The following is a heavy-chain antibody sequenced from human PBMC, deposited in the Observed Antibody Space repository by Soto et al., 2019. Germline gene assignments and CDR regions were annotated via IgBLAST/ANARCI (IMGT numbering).Heavy chain of an antibody. V-gene: IGHV1-8*01. CDR2: MNPNSGNT. CDR3: ARVEAARYYYGMDV. Sequence: QVQLVQSGAEVKKPGASVKVSCKASGYTFTSYDINWVRQATGQGLEWMGWMNPNSGNTGYAQKFQGRVTMTRNTSISTAYMELSSLRSADTAVYFCARVEAARYYYGMDVWGQGTRVTVSS. CDR1: GYTFTSYD. D-gene: IGHD2-15*01. J-gene: IGHJ6*02.